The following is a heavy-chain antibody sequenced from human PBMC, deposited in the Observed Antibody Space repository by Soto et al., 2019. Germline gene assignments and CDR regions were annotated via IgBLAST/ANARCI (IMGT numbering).Heavy chain of an antibody. CDR3: ARPESIAVAGTDYYFDY. D-gene: IGHD6-19*01. CDR2: IIPIFGTA. V-gene: IGHV1-69*13. CDR1: GGTFSSYA. Sequence: VAAVKVSCKASGGTFSSYAISWVRQAPGQGLEWMGGIIPIFGTANYAQKFQGRVTITADESTSTAYMELSSLRSEDTAVYYCARPESIAVAGTDYYFDYWGQGTLVTVSS. J-gene: IGHJ4*02.